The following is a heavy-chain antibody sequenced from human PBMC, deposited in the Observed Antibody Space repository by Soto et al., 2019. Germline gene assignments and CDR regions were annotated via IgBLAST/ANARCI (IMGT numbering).Heavy chain of an antibody. D-gene: IGHD3-22*01. CDR1: GFTFSGSA. Sequence: GGSLRLSCAASGFTFSGSAMHWVRQASGKGLEWVGRIRSKANSYATAYAASVKGRFTISRDDSKNTAYLQMNSLKTEDTAVYYCTRHGKDYYDSSGYYYWGQGTLVTVSS. CDR3: TRHGKDYYDSSGYYY. CDR2: IRSKANSYAT. V-gene: IGHV3-73*01. J-gene: IGHJ4*02.